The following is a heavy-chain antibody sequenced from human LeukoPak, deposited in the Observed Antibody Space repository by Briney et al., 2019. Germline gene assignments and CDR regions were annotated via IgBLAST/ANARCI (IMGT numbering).Heavy chain of an antibody. Sequence: GGSLRLSFAVSGYTFDDYVMHWVRQAPGKGLEWVSLISWDGGSTYYADSVKGRFTISRDNSKNSLYLQMNSLRAEDTALYYCAKDTGRFLEWLLSFDYWGQGTLVTVSS. D-gene: IGHD3-3*01. CDR2: ISWDGGST. CDR3: AKDTGRFLEWLLSFDY. CDR1: GYTFDDYV. J-gene: IGHJ4*02. V-gene: IGHV3-43D*04.